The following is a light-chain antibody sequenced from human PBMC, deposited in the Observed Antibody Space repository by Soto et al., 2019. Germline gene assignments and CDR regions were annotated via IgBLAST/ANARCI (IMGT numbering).Light chain of an antibody. V-gene: IGLV2-14*01. Sequence: QSVLTQPASVSGSPGQSITISCTGTSSDVGGYNYVSWYQQHPGKAPKLMIYEVSNRPSGVSNRFSGSKSGNTASLTISGLQAEDEADYHCSSYTSSGTPHVVFGGGTQLTVL. CDR2: EVS. CDR1: SSDVGGYNY. CDR3: SSYTSSGTPHVV. J-gene: IGLJ2*01.